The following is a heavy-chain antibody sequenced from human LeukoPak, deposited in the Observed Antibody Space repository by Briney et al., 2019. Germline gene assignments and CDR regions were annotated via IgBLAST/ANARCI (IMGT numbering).Heavy chain of an antibody. CDR2: IYYSGST. Sequence: SETLSLTCTVSGGSISSGGYYWSWIRQHPGKGLEWIGYIYYSGSTYYNPSLKSRVTISVDTSKNQFSLKLSSVTAADTAVYYCARGIWGHCSGGSCLPDNNRFDPWGQGTLVTVSS. V-gene: IGHV4-31*03. CDR1: GGSISSGGYY. J-gene: IGHJ5*02. D-gene: IGHD2-15*01. CDR3: ARGIWGHCSGGSCLPDNNRFDP.